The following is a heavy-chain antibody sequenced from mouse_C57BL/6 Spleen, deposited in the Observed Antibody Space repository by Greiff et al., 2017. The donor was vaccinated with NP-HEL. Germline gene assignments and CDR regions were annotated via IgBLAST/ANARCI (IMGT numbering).Heavy chain of an antibody. D-gene: IGHD1-1*01. Sequence: QVQLQQSGAELVKPGASVKLSCKASGYTFTSYWMHWVKQRPGQGLEWIGMIHPNSGSTNYNEKFKSKATLTVNKSSSTAYMQLSSLTSEDSAVYYGATCRYYYGSRYFDYWGQGTTLTVSS. V-gene: IGHV1-64*01. J-gene: IGHJ2*01. CDR2: IHPNSGST. CDR1: GYTFTSYW. CDR3: ATCRYYYGSRYFDY.